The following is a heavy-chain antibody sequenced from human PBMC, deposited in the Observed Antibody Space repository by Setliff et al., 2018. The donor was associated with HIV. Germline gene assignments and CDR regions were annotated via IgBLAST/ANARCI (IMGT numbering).Heavy chain of an antibody. CDR2: IKSKTDGGTT. V-gene: IGHV3-15*01. CDR1: GFTFSNAW. J-gene: IGHJ3*02. CDR3: TIDLDILTGPRSYDALDI. Sequence: GGSLRLSCAASGFTFSNAWMSWVRQAPGKGLEWVGRIKSKTDGGTTDYAAPVKGRFTISRDDSKNTLYLQMNSLKTEDTAVYYCTIDLDILTGPRSYDALDIWGQGTMVTVSS. D-gene: IGHD3-9*01.